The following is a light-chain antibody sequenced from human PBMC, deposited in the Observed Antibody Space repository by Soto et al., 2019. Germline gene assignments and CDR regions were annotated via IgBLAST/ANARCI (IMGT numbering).Light chain of an antibody. CDR3: AAWDESLNGLYV. CDR1: SSNIGINT. V-gene: IGLV1-44*01. CDR2: NNN. J-gene: IGLJ1*01. Sequence: QSVLAQPPSASGTPGQRLTISCSGSSSNIGINTVSWYQQLPGTAPKLLIYNNNQRPSGVPDRFSGSKSGTSASLAISGLQSEDQADYSCAAWDESLNGLYVFGTGTKVTVL.